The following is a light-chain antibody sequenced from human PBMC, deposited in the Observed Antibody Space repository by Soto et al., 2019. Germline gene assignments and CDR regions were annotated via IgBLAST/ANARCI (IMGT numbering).Light chain of an antibody. CDR3: FSYAGSTYV. CDR1: SSDGWRYNF. Sequence: QSVLTQPASVSVSPGQSITISCTGTSSDGWRYNFVSWYQQYAGKVPKLMIYEGTKRPSGVSNRFSGSKSGNTASLTISGLQAEDEADYYCFSYAGSTYVFGTGTKVTVL. V-gene: IGLV2-23*01. CDR2: EGT. J-gene: IGLJ1*01.